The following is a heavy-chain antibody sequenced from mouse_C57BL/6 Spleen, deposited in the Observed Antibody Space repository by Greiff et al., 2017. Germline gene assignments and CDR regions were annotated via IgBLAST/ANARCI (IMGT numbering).Heavy chain of an antibody. V-gene: IGHV1-12*01. CDR2: IYPGNGDT. CDR1: GYTFTSYN. CDR3: ARGHLLLRYYAMDY. J-gene: IGHJ4*01. D-gene: IGHD1-1*01. Sequence: QVQLQQSGAELVRPGASVKMSCKASGYTFTSYNMHWVKQTPRQGLEWIGAIYPGNGDTSYNQKFKGKDTLTVDKSSSTAYMQLSSLTSEDSAVYFCARGHLLLRYYAMDYWGQGTSVTVSS.